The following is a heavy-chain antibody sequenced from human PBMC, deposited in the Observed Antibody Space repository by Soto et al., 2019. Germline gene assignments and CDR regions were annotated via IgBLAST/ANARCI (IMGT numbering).Heavy chain of an antibody. CDR3: ARVRWGSGWPGKGYYFDY. CDR2: INHSGST. Sequence: SETLSLTCAVYGGSFSGYYWSWIRQPPGKGLEWIGEINHSGSTNYNPSLKSRVTISVDTSKNQFSLKLSSVTAADTAVYYCARVRWGSGWPGKGYYFDYWGQGTLVTVSS. D-gene: IGHD6-19*01. CDR1: GGSFSGYY. V-gene: IGHV4-34*01. J-gene: IGHJ4*02.